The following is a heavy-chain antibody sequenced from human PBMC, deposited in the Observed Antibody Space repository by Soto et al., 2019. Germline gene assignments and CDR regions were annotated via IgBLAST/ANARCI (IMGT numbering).Heavy chain of an antibody. CDR3: ARDASGSYYVLDY. Sequence: QVQLVESGAGLVQPGRSLRLSAAASGFTFSSYAMHWFRQALAKGLEWVAVISYEGSKKYYADSVKGRFTSSRDNSKNSLDLQVNSLRAEDTAVYYCARDASGSYYVLDYWGQGTLVTVSA. V-gene: IGHV3-30-3*01. CDR2: ISYEGSKK. CDR1: GFTFSSYA. J-gene: IGHJ4*02. D-gene: IGHD1-26*01.